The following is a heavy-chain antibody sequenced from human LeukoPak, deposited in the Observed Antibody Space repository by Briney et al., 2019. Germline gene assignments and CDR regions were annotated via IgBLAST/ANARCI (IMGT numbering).Heavy chain of an antibody. CDR1: GGSISSGGYY. CDR2: IYYSGST. CDR3: ARAYSGYDHDYGMDV. D-gene: IGHD5-12*01. V-gene: IGHV4-31*03. Sequence: SETLSLTCTVSGGSISSGGYYWSWIRQHPGKGLEWIGYIYYSGSTYYNPSLKSRVTISVDTSKNQFSLKLSSVTAADTAVYYCARAYSGYDHDYGMDVWGQGTTVTVSS. J-gene: IGHJ6*02.